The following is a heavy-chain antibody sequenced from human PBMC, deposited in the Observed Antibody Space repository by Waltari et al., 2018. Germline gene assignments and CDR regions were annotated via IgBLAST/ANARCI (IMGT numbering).Heavy chain of an antibody. CDR1: EFTLRNSA. Sequence: DVQLSASGGGLAQPGGSLSLSCVASEFTLRNSAMSWVRQAPGKGLEWVSAIVRSGGTHYIDSVKGRFTISKDNAKNTVYLQMNSLRAEDTAVYYCAKCEMYDSGWCAFFRYWGRGTLVTVSS. V-gene: IGHV3-23*01. J-gene: IGHJ4*02. CDR3: AKCEMYDSGWCAFFRY. D-gene: IGHD6-19*01. CDR2: IVRSGGT.